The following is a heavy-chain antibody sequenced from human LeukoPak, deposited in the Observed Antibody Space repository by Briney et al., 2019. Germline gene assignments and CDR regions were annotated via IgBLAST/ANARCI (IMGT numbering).Heavy chain of an antibody. Sequence: PGGSLRLSCAASGFTFSNAWMSWVRQAPGKGLEWVGRIKSKTDGGTTDYAAPVKGRFTISRDDSKNTLYLQMNSLKTEDTAVYYCTKDVGDYAFDIWGQGTMVTVSS. D-gene: IGHD4-17*01. J-gene: IGHJ3*02. V-gene: IGHV3-15*01. CDR3: TKDVGDYAFDI. CDR1: GFTFSNAW. CDR2: IKSKTDGGTT.